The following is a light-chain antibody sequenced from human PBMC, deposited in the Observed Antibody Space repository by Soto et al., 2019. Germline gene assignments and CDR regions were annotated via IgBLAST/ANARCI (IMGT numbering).Light chain of an antibody. J-gene: IGKJ5*01. V-gene: IGKV1-9*01. CDR3: QQRKSYPIT. Sequence: DIQLTQSPSFLSASVGDRVTITCRASQDINTYLAWYQQKPGKAPKLLIFAASTLQNGVPSRFSGSGSGTELSVTITRLQPEDFATYFCQQRKSYPITFGQGTRLEIK. CDR2: AAS. CDR1: QDINTY.